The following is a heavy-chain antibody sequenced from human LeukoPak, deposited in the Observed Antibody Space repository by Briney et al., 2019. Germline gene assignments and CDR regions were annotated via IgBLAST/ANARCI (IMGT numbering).Heavy chain of an antibody. Sequence: GGSLRLSCEASGFSFSDYGMHWVRQAPGKGLECVALISNDGTNKFYVDPVKGRFTISRDNSKNALYLQMDSLRTEDTAVYYCARDWARGNSYYVDYWGQGTLVTVSS. CDR3: ARDWARGNSYYVDY. CDR1: GFSFSDYG. J-gene: IGHJ4*02. CDR2: ISNDGTNK. V-gene: IGHV3-30*03. D-gene: IGHD4-23*01.